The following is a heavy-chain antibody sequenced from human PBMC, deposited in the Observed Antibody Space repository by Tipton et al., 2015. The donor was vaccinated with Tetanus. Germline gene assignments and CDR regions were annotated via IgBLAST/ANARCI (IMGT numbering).Heavy chain of an antibody. Sequence: QLVQSGAEVKKPGASVKVSCKASGYTFTSFGINWVRQAPGQGLECMGWINTDKGSTNYAQNLQGRVIMTTDTSTLTAYMELRSLRSDDTAVYYCARGGTMDYWGQGTLVTVSS. D-gene: IGHD1-1*01. V-gene: IGHV1-18*01. J-gene: IGHJ4*02. CDR3: ARGGTMDY. CDR1: GYTFTSFG. CDR2: INTDKGST.